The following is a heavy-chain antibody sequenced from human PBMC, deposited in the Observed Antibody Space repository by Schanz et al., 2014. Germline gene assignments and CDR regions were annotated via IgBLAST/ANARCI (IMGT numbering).Heavy chain of an antibody. CDR3: VRVRTNYGGNSYYFDH. D-gene: IGHD2-21*02. CDR1: GFTASSHS. J-gene: IGHJ4*02. CDR2: ISSRSSHI. Sequence: EVQLVESGGGVVRPGGSLRLSCGVSGFTASSHSMNWVRQAPGKGLEWVSSISSRSSHIYYADSVKGRFTVSRDNAKNSVYLQMNGLRVEDTAVYYCVRVRTNYGGNSYYFDHWGQGTLVTVSS. V-gene: IGHV3-21*01.